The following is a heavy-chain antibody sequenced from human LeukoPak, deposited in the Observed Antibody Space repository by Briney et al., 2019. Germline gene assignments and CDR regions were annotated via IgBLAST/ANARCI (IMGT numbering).Heavy chain of an antibody. CDR2: MYSGGNT. V-gene: IGHV3-53*01. D-gene: IGHD3-9*01. CDR3: ARGIGSTVFFDR. J-gene: IGHJ4*02. Sequence: GGSLRLSCAASGITVSSNYMSWVRQAPGKGLEWVSVMYSGGNTYYADSVKGRFTISRDKSKNTLYLQVNSLRAEDTAVYYCARGIGSTVFFDRRGRRTLDTVSS. CDR1: GITVSSNY.